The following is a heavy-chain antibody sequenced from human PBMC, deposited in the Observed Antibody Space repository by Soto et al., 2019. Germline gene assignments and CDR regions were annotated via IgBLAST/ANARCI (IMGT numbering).Heavy chain of an antibody. J-gene: IGHJ4*02. CDR2: IIPIFGTA. CDR1: GGTFSRHA. D-gene: IGHD3-22*01. Sequence: QVQLVQSGAEVRKPGSSVKVSCKASGGTFSRHAISWVRQAPGQGLEWMGGIIPIFGTANHAQKFQGRFTIIADEYTSKVYMELSSLRSEDTAMYYCARGWGYDSNDYYYAYWGQGTLVIVSS. V-gene: IGHV1-69*01. CDR3: ARGWGYDSNDYYYAY.